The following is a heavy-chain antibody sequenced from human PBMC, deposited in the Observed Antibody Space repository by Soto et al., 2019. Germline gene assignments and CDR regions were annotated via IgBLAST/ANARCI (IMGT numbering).Heavy chain of an antibody. V-gene: IGHV3-33*01. CDR1: GFTFSSYG. CDR2: IWYDGSNK. Sequence: GGSLRLSCAASGFTFSSYGMHWVRQAPGKGLEWVAVIWYDGSNKYYADSVKGRFTISRDNSKNTLYLQMNSLRAEDTAVYYCAREGTDGDSSVDYWGQGTLVTVSS. D-gene: IGHD4-17*01. CDR3: AREGTDGDSSVDY. J-gene: IGHJ4*02.